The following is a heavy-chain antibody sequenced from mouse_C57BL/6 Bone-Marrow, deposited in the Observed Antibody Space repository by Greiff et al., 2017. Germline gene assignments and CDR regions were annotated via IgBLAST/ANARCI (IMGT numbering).Heavy chain of an antibody. Sequence: QVQLQQPGAELVKPGASVKLSCKASGYTFTSYWMHWVKQRPGQGLEWIGMIHPNSGSTNYNEKFKSKATLTVDKSSSTAYMQLSSLTSEDSAVYYCASRTTVVPYWYFDVWGTGTTVTVSS. D-gene: IGHD1-1*01. J-gene: IGHJ1*03. CDR2: IHPNSGST. CDR3: ASRTTVVPYWYFDV. CDR1: GYTFTSYW. V-gene: IGHV1-64*01.